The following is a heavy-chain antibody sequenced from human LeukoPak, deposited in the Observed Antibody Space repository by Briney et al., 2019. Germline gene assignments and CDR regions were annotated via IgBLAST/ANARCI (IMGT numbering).Heavy chain of an antibody. CDR2: IIPISGTA. CDR3: ASVGEYYGSGSYYFGY. J-gene: IGHJ4*02. D-gene: IGHD3-10*01. CDR1: GGTFSSYA. V-gene: IGHV1-69*06. Sequence: SVKVSCKASGGTFSSYAISWVRQAPGQGLEWMGGIIPISGTANYAQKFQGRVTITADKSTSTAYMELSSLRSEDTAVYYCASVGEYYGSGSYYFGYWGQGTLVTVSS.